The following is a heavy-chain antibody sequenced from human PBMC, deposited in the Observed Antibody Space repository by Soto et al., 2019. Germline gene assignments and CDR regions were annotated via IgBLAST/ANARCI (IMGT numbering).Heavy chain of an antibody. V-gene: IGHV4-39*01. J-gene: IGHJ4*02. Sequence: TLSLTCTVSGGSISSSSYYWGWIRQPPGKGLEWIGSIYYSGSTYYNPSLKSRVTISVDTSKNQFSLKLSSVTAADTAVYYCHGSGSDFDYWGQGTLVTVSS. D-gene: IGHD3-10*01. CDR3: HGSGSDFDY. CDR2: IYYSGST. CDR1: GGSISSSSYY.